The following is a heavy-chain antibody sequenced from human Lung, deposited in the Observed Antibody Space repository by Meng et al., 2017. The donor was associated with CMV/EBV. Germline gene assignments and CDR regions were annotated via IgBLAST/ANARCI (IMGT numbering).Heavy chain of an antibody. Sequence: GESXKISCAASGFTFNSYAMHWVRQAPGKGLEWVALISYDGSNKYYTDSVRGRFTISRDNSKNTLYLRMNSLRPEDTAVYYCAGSPSDIHLWFVFSGQGTLVTVSS. V-gene: IGHV3-30*04. CDR1: GFTFNSYA. D-gene: IGHD5-18*01. CDR3: AGSPSDIHLWFVF. CDR2: ISYDGSNK. J-gene: IGHJ4*02.